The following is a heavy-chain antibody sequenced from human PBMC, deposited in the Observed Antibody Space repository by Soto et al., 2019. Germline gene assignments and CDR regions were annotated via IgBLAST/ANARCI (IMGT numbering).Heavy chain of an antibody. CDR2: IYYSGST. CDR3: ARASGSSGYYYGIDY. V-gene: IGHV4-59*01. J-gene: IGHJ4*02. CDR1: GGSISSYY. Sequence: SETLSLTCTVSGGSISSYYWSWIRQPPGKGLEWIGYIYYSGSTNYNPSLKSRVTISVDTSKNQFSLKLSSVTAADTAVYYCARASGSSGYYYGIDYWGQGTLVTVSS. D-gene: IGHD3-22*01.